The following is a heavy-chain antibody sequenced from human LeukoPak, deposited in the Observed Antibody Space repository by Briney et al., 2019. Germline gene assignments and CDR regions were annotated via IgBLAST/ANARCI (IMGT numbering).Heavy chain of an antibody. CDR3: SSSTDGYNLGTGGVDH. D-gene: IGHD5-24*01. Sequence: GGSLRLSCAASGFTFSSYSMNWVRQAPGKGLEWVSWISSTSSYRYYAGSVKGRFTISRDNAKNSLYLQMNSLRAEDTAVYYCSSSTDGYNLGTGGVDHWGQGTLVTVSS. CDR1: GFTFSSYS. V-gene: IGHV3-21*01. J-gene: IGHJ4*02. CDR2: ISSTSSYR.